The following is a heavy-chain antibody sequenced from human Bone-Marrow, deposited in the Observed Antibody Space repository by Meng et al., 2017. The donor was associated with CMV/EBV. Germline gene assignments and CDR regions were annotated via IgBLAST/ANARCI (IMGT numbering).Heavy chain of an antibody. CDR3: ARDERRGYCSSASCPDYGMDV. V-gene: IGHV4-4*07. CDR2: IYYSGST. CDR1: GGSISSYY. Sequence: SETLSLTCTVSGGSISSYYWSWIRQPAGKGLEWIGSIYYSGSTYYNPSLKSRVTISVDTSKNQFSLKLSSVTAADTAVYYCARDERRGYCSSASCPDYGMDVWGQGTTVTVSS. D-gene: IGHD2-2*01. J-gene: IGHJ6*02.